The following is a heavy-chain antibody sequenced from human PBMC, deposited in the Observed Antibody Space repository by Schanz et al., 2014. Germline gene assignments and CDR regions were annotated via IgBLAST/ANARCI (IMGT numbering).Heavy chain of an antibody. CDR3: ARDSGPYYDKSMDV. CDR1: GASISSSNW. Sequence: QVQLQESGPGLVKPSGTLSLTCAVSGASISSSNWWSWVRQPPGKGLEWIGEIYHSGNTNYNASLKSRVTISVDTSKNQFSLNLSSATAADTAVYYCARDSGPYYDKSMDVWGQGTTVAVSS. J-gene: IGHJ6*02. V-gene: IGHV4-4*02. D-gene: IGHD3-9*01. CDR2: IYHSGNT.